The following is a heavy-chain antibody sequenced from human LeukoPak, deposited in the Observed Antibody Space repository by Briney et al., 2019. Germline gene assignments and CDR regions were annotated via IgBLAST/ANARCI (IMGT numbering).Heavy chain of an antibody. CDR3: ARGRGYSYGSSYYFDY. D-gene: IGHD5-18*01. J-gene: IGHJ4*02. CDR1: GYTLTELS. CDR2: FDPEDGET. Sequence: ASVKVSCKVSGYTLTELSMHWVRQAPGKGLEWMGGFDPEDGETIYAQKFQGRVTMTEDTSTDTAYMELSSLRSEDMAVYYCARGRGYSYGSSYYFDYWGQGTLVTVSS. V-gene: IGHV1-24*01.